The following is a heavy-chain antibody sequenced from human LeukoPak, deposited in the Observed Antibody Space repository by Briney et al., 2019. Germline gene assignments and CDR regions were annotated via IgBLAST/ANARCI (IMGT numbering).Heavy chain of an antibody. J-gene: IGHJ6*02. CDR1: GYSFTGYY. V-gene: IGHV1-2*07. Sequence: ASGTVSCKASGYSFTGYYMHWVRQAPGQGLEWMGWINPDSGGTNYAHRFQGRVTMTRGTANSTAYMELSRLRSDDTAVYYCASHFTSTVWGQGTTVTVSS. CDR3: ASHFTSTV. D-gene: IGHD3-3*02. CDR2: INPDSGGT.